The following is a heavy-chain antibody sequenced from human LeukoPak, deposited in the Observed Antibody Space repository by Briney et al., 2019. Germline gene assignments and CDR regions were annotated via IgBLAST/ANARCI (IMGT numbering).Heavy chain of an antibody. J-gene: IGHJ5*01. CDR1: GGSISGYY. CDR3: ARDLTTPPYNWFDP. CDR2: IYNSGST. Sequence: PLETLSLTCTVSGGSISGYYWSWIRQPAGKGLEWIGRIYNSGSTIYNPSLKSRVTVSADTSKNQFSLKLSSVTAADTAVYYCARDLTTPPYNWFDPWGQGILVTVSS. V-gene: IGHV4-4*07. D-gene: IGHD4/OR15-4a*01.